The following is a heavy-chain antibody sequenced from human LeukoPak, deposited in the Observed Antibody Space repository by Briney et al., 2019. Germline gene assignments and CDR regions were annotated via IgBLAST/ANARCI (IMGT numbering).Heavy chain of an antibody. J-gene: IGHJ4*02. CDR3: AREMSTAARPSLDY. Sequence: GGSLRLSCAASGFTFSSYSMNWVRQAPGKGLEWVSYISSSSSTIYYADSVKGRFTISRDNAKNSLCLQMNSLRDEDTAVYYCAREMSTAARPSLDYWGQGTLVTVSS. CDR2: ISSSSSTI. CDR1: GFTFSSYS. D-gene: IGHD6-6*01. V-gene: IGHV3-48*02.